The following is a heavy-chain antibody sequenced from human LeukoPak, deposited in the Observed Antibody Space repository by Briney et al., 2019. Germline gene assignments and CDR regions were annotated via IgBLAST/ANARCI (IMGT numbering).Heavy chain of an antibody. CDR1: GFTFSSSG. J-gene: IGHJ4*02. CDR3: AKEYCSNSVCHSLDY. Sequence: GGSLRLSCAASGFTFSSSGMHWVRQAPGKGLGWVAVISYDGSNKYYADSVKGRFTFSRDNSKNTLYLQMNSLRAEDTAVYYCAKEYCSNSVCHSLDYCGQGTLVTVSS. CDR2: ISYDGSNK. D-gene: IGHD2-8*01. V-gene: IGHV3-30*18.